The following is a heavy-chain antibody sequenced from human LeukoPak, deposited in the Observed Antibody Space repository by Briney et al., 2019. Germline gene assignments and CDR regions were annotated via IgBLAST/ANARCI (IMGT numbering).Heavy chain of an antibody. J-gene: IGHJ3*02. Sequence: GRSLRLSCAASGFTFSSYAMSWVRQAPGKGLEWVSAISGSGGRTYYADSVKGRFTISRDNSKNSLYLQMNSLTAEDTAVYYCAKDGETWEISAAFAIWGQGTMVTVSS. V-gene: IGHV3-23*01. CDR2: ISGSGGRT. CDR1: GFTFSSYA. D-gene: IGHD3-16*02. CDR3: AKDGETWEISAAFAI.